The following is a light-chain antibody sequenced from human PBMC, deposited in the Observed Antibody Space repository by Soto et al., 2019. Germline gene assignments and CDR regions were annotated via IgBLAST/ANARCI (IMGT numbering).Light chain of an antibody. Sequence: EIVLTQSPGTLSLSPGERATLSCRASQSVSSSYLAWYQQKPGQAPRLLIYGASSRATGIPDRFSGSGSGTDFTLTSSRLEPEDFAVYYCQQYGSSPGTCGQGTKLEIK. CDR2: GAS. J-gene: IGKJ2*01. V-gene: IGKV3-20*01. CDR3: QQYGSSPGT. CDR1: QSVSSSY.